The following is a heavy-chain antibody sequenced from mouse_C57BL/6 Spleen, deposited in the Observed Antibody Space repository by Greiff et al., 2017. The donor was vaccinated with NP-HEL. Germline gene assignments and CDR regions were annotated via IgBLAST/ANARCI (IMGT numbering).Heavy chain of an antibody. J-gene: IGHJ2*01. V-gene: IGHV1-69*01. D-gene: IGHD3-3*01. Sequence: QVQLQQPGAELVMPGASVKLSCKASGYTFTSYWMHWVKQRPGQGLEWIGEIDPSDSYTNYNQKFKGKSTLTVDKSSSTAYMQLSSLTSEDSAVYYCARAGTEGFDYWGQGTTLTVSS. CDR3: ARAGTEGFDY. CDR1: GYTFTSYW. CDR2: IDPSDSYT.